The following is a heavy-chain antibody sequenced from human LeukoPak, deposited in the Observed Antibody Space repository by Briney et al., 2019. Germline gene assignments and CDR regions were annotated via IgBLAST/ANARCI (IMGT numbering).Heavy chain of an antibody. Sequence: ASVKVSCKVSGYTLTELSMHWVRQAPGKGLEWMGGFDPEDGETIYAQKFQGRVTMTEDTSTDTAYMELSSLRSEDTAVYYCATHNWNTFDYYYMDVWGKGTTVTVSS. D-gene: IGHD1-1*01. J-gene: IGHJ6*03. CDR3: ATHNWNTFDYYYMDV. CDR2: FDPEDGET. CDR1: GYTLTELS. V-gene: IGHV1-24*01.